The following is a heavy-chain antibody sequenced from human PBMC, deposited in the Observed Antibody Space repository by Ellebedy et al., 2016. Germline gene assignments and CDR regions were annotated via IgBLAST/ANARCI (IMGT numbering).Heavy chain of an antibody. CDR2: ITRSGDGT. CDR1: GFTLSDYS. V-gene: IGHV3-23*01. J-gene: IGHJ4*02. CDR3: AKDRDDYGDYVFDY. D-gene: IGHD4-17*01. Sequence: GESLKISCAASGFTLSDYSMNWVRQAPGKGLEWVSTITRSGDGTYYADSVKGRFTISRDNSKNTLYLQMGSLKAEDTAVYYCAKDRDDYGDYVFDYWGQGTLVTVSS.